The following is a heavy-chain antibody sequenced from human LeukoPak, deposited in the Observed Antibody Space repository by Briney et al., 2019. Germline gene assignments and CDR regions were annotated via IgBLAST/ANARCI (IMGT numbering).Heavy chain of an antibody. V-gene: IGHV4-34*01. CDR2: INHSGST. Sequence: SETLSLTCAVYGGSFSGYYWSWIRQPPGKGLEWIGEINHSGSTNYNPSLKSRVTISVDTSKNQFSLKLSSVTAADTAVYYCARVSVGRYYDSSGYYYQRNFDYWGQGTLVTVSS. D-gene: IGHD3-22*01. CDR1: GGSFSGYY. CDR3: ARVSVGRYYDSSGYYYQRNFDY. J-gene: IGHJ4*02.